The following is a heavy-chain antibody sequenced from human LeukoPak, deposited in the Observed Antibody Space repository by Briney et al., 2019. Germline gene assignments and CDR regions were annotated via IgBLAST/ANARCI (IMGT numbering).Heavy chain of an antibody. Sequence: GGSLRFSCAASGFTFSSYSMNWVRQAPGKGLEWVSYISSSSSTIYYADSVKGRFTISRDNAKNSLYLQMNSLRAEDTAVYYCARGYGDYILDYWGQGTLVTVSS. V-gene: IGHV3-48*04. D-gene: IGHD4-17*01. J-gene: IGHJ4*02. CDR3: ARGYGDYILDY. CDR1: GFTFSSYS. CDR2: ISSSSSTI.